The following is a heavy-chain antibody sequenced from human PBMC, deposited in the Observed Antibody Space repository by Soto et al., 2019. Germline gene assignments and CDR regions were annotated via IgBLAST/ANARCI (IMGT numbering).Heavy chain of an antibody. CDR1: GFTFSSYG. CDR2: ISYDGSNK. Sequence: QVQLVESGGGVVQPGRSLRLSCAASGFTFSSYGMHWVRQAPGKGLEWVAVISYDGSNKYYADSVKGRFTISRDNSKNTLYLQMNSLRAEDTAVYYCAKEAKGGSLTSDYFDYWGQGTLVTVSS. CDR3: AKEAKGGSLTSDYFDY. V-gene: IGHV3-30*18. J-gene: IGHJ4*02. D-gene: IGHD1-26*01.